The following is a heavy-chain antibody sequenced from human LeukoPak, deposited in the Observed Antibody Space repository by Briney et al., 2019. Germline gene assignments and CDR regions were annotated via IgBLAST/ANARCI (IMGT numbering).Heavy chain of an antibody. D-gene: IGHD5-18*01. CDR1: GFTFSSYA. Sequence: PGGSLRLSCSASGFTFSSYAMHWVPQAPGKGLEYVSAISSNGGSTYYADSVKGRFTISRDNSKNTLYLQMSSLRAEDTAVYYCVKDRGTAMVLYYFDYWGQGTLVTVSS. CDR3: VKDRGTAMVLYYFDY. V-gene: IGHV3-64D*06. CDR2: ISSNGGST. J-gene: IGHJ4*02.